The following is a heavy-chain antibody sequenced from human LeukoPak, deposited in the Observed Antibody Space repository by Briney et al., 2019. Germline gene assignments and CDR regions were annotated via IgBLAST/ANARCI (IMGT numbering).Heavy chain of an antibody. D-gene: IGHD2-2*01. CDR2: ISSSGSTI. CDR3: ARGIVVVPAAIDY. Sequence: PGGSLRLSCAASGFTFSEYYMSWIRQAPGKGLEWVSYISSSGSTIYYADSVKGRFTISRDNAKNSLYLQMNSLRAEDTAVYYCARGIVVVPAAIDYWGQGTLVTVSS. J-gene: IGHJ4*02. V-gene: IGHV3-11*04. CDR1: GFTFSEYY.